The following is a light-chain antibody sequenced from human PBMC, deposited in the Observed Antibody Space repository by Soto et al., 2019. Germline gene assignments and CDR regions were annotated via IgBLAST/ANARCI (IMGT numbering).Light chain of an antibody. CDR2: DAS. CDR3: QQYNSFAPYS. Sequence: DIQMTQSPSTLSASVGDRVTITCRSSQSISFWLAWYQQEPGKAPKLLIYDASTLYSGVPSRFSGSRSGTEFTLTISSLQPDDFGSYYCQQYNSFAPYSFGQGTKLEI. J-gene: IGKJ2*03. CDR1: QSISFW. V-gene: IGKV1-5*01.